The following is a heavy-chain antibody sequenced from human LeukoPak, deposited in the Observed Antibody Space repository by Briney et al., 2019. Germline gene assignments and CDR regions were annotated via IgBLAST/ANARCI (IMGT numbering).Heavy chain of an antibody. V-gene: IGHV1-24*01. CDR1: GYTLTELS. CDR3: TKDRSWEEWLVHS. D-gene: IGHD6-19*01. J-gene: IGHJ4*02. Sequence: GASVKVSCTVSGYTLTELSMHWVRQAPGKGLGWMGGFDPEDGETIYAQKFQGRVTMTEDTSTDTAYMELSSLRSEDTAVYYCTKDRSWEEWLVHSWGRGTVVLVS. CDR2: FDPEDGET.